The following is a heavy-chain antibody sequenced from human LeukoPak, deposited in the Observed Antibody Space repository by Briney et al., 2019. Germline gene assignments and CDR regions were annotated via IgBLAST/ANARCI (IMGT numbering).Heavy chain of an antibody. Sequence: PSETLSLTCTVSGGSISSYYWSWIRQSAGKGLEWIGRIYTSGSTNYNPSLKSRVTMSVDTSKDQFSLKLSSVTAADTAVYYCARGPAVAGYYYYYYMDVWGKGTTVTVSS. CDR1: GGSISSYY. V-gene: IGHV4-4*07. CDR3: ARGPAVAGYYYYYYMDV. D-gene: IGHD6-19*01. CDR2: IYTSGST. J-gene: IGHJ6*03.